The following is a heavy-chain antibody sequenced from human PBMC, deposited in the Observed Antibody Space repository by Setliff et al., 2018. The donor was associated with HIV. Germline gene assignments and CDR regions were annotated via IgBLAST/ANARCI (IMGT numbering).Heavy chain of an antibody. CDR3: VRDDYGHNGKGFDY. Sequence: SETLSLTCTVSGGSISSNNYYWGWIRQPPGKGLEWIGSIFYSETVYYGGRTYYSPSLKSRVTISVDTSNNQISLRLSSVTAADTAMYYCVRDDYGHNGKGFDYWGPGTLVTVSS. V-gene: IGHV4-39*07. D-gene: IGHD4-17*01. J-gene: IGHJ4*02. CDR2: IFYSETVYYGGRT. CDR1: GGSISSNNYY.